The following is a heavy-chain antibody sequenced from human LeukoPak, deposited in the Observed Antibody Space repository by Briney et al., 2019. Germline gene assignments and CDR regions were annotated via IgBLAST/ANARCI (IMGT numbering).Heavy chain of an antibody. J-gene: IGHJ4*02. V-gene: IGHV3-23*01. CDR1: GFTFSNYA. D-gene: IGHD2-2*03. Sequence: PGGSLRLSCAASGFTFSNYAMSWVRQAPGKGLEWVSGFSGSGISTYYADSVKGRFTISRDNSKNTLYLQMNSLRAEDTAVYYCAKDWIKFDYWGQGTLVTVSS. CDR2: FSGSGIST. CDR3: AKDWIKFDY.